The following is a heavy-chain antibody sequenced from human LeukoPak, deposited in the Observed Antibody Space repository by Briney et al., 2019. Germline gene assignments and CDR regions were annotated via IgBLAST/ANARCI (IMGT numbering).Heavy chain of an antibody. Sequence: SETLSLTCTVSGGSISSSSYYWGWIRQPPGKGLEWIGSVYYSGSTYYNPSLKSRVTISVDTSKNQFSLKLSSVTAADTAVYYCARSFVDCSSTSCYSDLFDYWGQGTLVTVSS. CDR3: ARSFVDCSSTSCYSDLFDY. V-gene: IGHV4-39*01. CDR1: GGSISSSSYY. D-gene: IGHD2-2*01. J-gene: IGHJ4*02. CDR2: VYYSGST.